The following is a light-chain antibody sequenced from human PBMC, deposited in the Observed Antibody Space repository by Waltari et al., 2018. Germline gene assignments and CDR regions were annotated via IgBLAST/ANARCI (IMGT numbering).Light chain of an antibody. CDR2: DTS. CDR3: QQRSNWPRT. V-gene: IGKV3-11*01. Sequence: EIVLTQSPATLSLSPGERATLSCRASQSVSIYLAWYQQKPGQAPKLLIYDTSNRATGTPARFSGSGSGTDFTLTISSLEPEDCAFYYCQQRSNWPRTFGQGTKVEI. CDR1: QSVSIY. J-gene: IGKJ1*01.